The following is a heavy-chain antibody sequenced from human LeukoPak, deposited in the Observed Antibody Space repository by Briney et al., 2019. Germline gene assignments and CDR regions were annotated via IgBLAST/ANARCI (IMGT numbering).Heavy chain of an antibody. V-gene: IGHV3-48*03. J-gene: IGHJ4*02. CDR1: GFTFSSYE. CDR3: ARASGVSVPAGY. Sequence: GGSLTLPCVASGFTFSSYEKICVPQAPEKGREGISHISSSGSTIYYADFLRGRFTISRDNAKNSVYLQMNSLRGEDTAVYYCARASGVSVPAGYWGQGTLVTVSS. D-gene: IGHD2-8*01. CDR2: ISSSGSTI.